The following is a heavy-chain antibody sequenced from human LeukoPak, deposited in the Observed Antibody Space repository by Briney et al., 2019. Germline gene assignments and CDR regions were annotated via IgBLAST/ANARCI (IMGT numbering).Heavy chain of an antibody. CDR1: GYTFTSYG. V-gene: IGHV1-18*01. Sequence: ASVKVSCKASGYTFTSYGISWVRQAPGQGLEWMGWISAYNGNTNYAQKLQGRVTMTTDTSTSTAYMELRSLRSDDTAVYYCASVDPEVGASFRDAFDIWGQGTMVTVSS. CDR2: ISAYNGNT. D-gene: IGHD1-26*01. CDR3: ASVDPEVGASFRDAFDI. J-gene: IGHJ3*02.